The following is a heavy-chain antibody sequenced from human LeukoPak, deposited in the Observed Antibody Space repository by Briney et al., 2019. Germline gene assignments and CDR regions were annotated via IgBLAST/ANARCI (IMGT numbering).Heavy chain of an antibody. Sequence: GGSLRLSCAASGFKFSDHYIDWVRQAPGKGLEWVGRSRNKASSYTTEYAASVEGRFTIPRDVSESSLHLQMNSLRDEDTAVYYCAREPDWLEYGGQGTLVTVSS. D-gene: IGHD3/OR15-3a*01. CDR3: AREPDWLEY. V-gene: IGHV3-72*01. CDR2: SRNKASSYTT. CDR1: GFKFSDHY. J-gene: IGHJ4*02.